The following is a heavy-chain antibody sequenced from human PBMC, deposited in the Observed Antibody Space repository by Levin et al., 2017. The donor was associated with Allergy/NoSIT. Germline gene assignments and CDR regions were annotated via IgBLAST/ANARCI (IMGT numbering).Heavy chain of an antibody. Sequence: SETLSLTCTVSGDSISGYYWSWIRQPPGKGLEWIGHIYYSGSTNYNPSLKSRTTLSVDMSRNQFSLKLSSVTAGDTAVYYCARDKIIMLHGDTYYYGMDVWGQGTTVTVSS. V-gene: IGHV4-59*01. J-gene: IGHJ6*02. CDR3: ARDKIIMLHGDTYYYGMDV. CDR1: GDSISGYY. D-gene: IGHD3-10*01. CDR2: IYYSGST.